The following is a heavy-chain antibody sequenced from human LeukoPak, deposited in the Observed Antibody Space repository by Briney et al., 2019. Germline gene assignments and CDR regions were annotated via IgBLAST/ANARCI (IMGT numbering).Heavy chain of an antibody. J-gene: IGHJ5*02. CDR2: LNARATSP. Sequence: GGSLRLSCAASGFPFSNYAMSWVRQAPGKGLEWVSVLNARATSPHYADSVKGRFTISRDNSKNTLYLQMDRLRAKDTAVYYCAKEAWFGELALDRWGQGTLVTVSS. D-gene: IGHD3-10*01. CDR1: GFPFSNYA. V-gene: IGHV3-23*01. CDR3: AKEAWFGELALDR.